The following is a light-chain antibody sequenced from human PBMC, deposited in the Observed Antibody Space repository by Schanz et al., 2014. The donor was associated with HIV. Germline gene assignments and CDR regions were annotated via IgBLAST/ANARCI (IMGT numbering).Light chain of an antibody. CDR2: EVS. CDR3: NSHAGSNTFL. V-gene: IGLV2-8*01. CDR1: SSDVGGYNY. Sequence: QSALTQPPSASGSPGQSVTISCTGTSSDVGGYNYVSWYQQHPGKAPKLMIYEVSKRPSGVSNRFSGSKSGNTASLTVSGLHAEDEADYFCNSHAGSNTFLFGGGTKLTVL. J-gene: IGLJ2*01.